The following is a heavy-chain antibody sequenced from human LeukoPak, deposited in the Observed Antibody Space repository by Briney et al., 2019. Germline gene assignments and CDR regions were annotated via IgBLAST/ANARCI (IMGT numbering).Heavy chain of an antibody. J-gene: IGHJ4*02. D-gene: IGHD1-26*01. CDR2: IGTAGDT. CDR3: AKTMGAIDHDY. CDR1: GFTFSNYD. Sequence: PGGSLRLSCAASGFTFSNYDMHWVRQATGKGLEWVSAIGTAGDTYYPGSVKGRFTISREDAKNTLYLQMNSLRAEDTAVYYCAKTMGAIDHDYWGQGTLVTVSS. V-gene: IGHV3-13*01.